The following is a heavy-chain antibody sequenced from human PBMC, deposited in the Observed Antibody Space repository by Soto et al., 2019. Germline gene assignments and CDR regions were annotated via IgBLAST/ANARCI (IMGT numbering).Heavy chain of an antibody. V-gene: IGHV4-34*01. Sequence: PSETLSLTCGVYGGAFSGYHWSWIRQAPGKGLEWIGEINQSGSTNYSPSLKSRVTMSVDTSKKQFSLKLNSVTAADTALYYCVTRDSYYGMDFWGQGTTVTVSS. J-gene: IGHJ6*02. CDR2: INQSGST. CDR1: GGAFSGYH. CDR3: VTRDSYYGMDF.